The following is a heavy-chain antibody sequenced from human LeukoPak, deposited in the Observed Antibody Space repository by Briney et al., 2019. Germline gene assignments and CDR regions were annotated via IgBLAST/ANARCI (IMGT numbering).Heavy chain of an antibody. CDR3: ARDFWSHVKGGNFDY. Sequence: GGSLRLSCAASGFTFSSYGMHWVRQAPGKGLEWVAVIWYDGSNKYYADSVKGRFTISRDNSKNTLYLQMNGLRAEDTAVYYCARDFWSHVKGGNFDYWGQGTLVTVSS. CDR2: IWYDGSNK. D-gene: IGHD3-3*01. J-gene: IGHJ4*02. V-gene: IGHV3-33*01. CDR1: GFTFSSYG.